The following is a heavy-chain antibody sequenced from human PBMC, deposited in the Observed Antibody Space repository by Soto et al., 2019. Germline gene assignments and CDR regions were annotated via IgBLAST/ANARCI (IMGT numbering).Heavy chain of an antibody. V-gene: IGHV4-4*02. CDR1: GGSISSSNW. CDR2: IYHSGST. CDR3: AQESSITSFRAGYYYGMDV. D-gene: IGHD3-3*01. J-gene: IGHJ6*02. Sequence: SETLSLTCAVSGGSISSSNWWSWVRQPPGKGLEWIGEIYHSGSTNYNPSLKSRVTISVDKSKNQFSLKLSSVTAADTAVYYRAQESSITSFRAGYYYGMDVWGQGTTVTVSS.